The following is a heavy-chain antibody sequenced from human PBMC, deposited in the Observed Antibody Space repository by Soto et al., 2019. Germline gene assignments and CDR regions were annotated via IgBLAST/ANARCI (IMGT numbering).Heavy chain of an antibody. J-gene: IGHJ4*02. V-gene: IGHV1-8*01. CDR2: MNPNTGNT. CDR1: GFTFSTYD. Sequence: QVQLVQSGTEVRKPGTSVKVSCKTSGFTFSTYDISWVRQASGQGLEWMGWMNPNTGNTGYAQNFQGRVTMTRNTSISPADMELSSLRSEATAVYFCARIKARSGPNYFDYWGQGTLVTVAS. CDR3: ARIKARSGPNYFDY.